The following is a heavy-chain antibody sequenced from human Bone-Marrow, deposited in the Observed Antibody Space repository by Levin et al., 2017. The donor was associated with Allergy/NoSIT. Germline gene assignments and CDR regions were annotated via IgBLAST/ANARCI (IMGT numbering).Heavy chain of an antibody. CDR1: GYNFIGYY. Sequence: ASVKVSCQVSGYNFIGYYMNWVRQAPGQGLEWMGYIDPDSGATKYTEKFQDRVTLTRDTSINTAYMELNRLTSDDTAVYYCARGLYGMDVWGQGTTVAVSS. J-gene: IGHJ6*02. CDR3: ARGLYGMDV. V-gene: IGHV1-2*02. CDR2: IDPDSGAT.